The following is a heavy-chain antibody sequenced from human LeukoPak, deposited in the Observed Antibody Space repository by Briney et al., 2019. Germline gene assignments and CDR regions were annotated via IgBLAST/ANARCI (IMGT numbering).Heavy chain of an antibody. CDR3: AKGGALFAVASYFDY. V-gene: IGHV3-23*01. J-gene: IGHJ4*02. D-gene: IGHD6-19*01. CDR2: ITASGAAT. CDR1: GFPFINYA. Sequence: PGGSLRLSCAASGFPFINYAMSWVRQAPGKGLEWVSSITASGAATYYADSVKGRFTISRDNSKSMLYLQMNSLRAEDTALYYCAKGGALFAVASYFDYWGQGTLVTVSS.